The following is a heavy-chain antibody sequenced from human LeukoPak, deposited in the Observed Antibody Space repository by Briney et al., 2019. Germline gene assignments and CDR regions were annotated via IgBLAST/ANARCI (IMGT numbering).Heavy chain of an antibody. CDR3: ARGSGTGIAVAGDLDY. J-gene: IGHJ4*02. Sequence: ASVKVSCKASGYTFTSYAMHWVRQAPGQRLEWMGWINAGNGNTKYSQKFQGRVTITRDTSASTAYMELSSLRSEDTAVYYCARGSGTGIAVAGDLDYWGQGTLVTVSS. V-gene: IGHV1-3*01. CDR2: INAGNGNT. CDR1: GYTFTSYA. D-gene: IGHD6-19*01.